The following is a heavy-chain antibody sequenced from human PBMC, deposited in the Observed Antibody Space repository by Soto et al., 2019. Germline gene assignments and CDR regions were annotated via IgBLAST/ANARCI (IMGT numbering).Heavy chain of an antibody. CDR2: IYYSGST. V-gene: IGHV4-59*01. CDR3: ARVSYSSGWSYYYYMDV. J-gene: IGHJ6*03. Sequence: PSETLSLTCTVSGGSISSYYWSWIRQPPGKGLEWIGYIYYSGSTNYNPSLKSQVTISVDTSKNQFSLKLSSVTAADTAVYYCARVSYSSGWSYYYYMDVWGKGTTVTVSS. D-gene: IGHD6-19*01. CDR1: GGSISSYY.